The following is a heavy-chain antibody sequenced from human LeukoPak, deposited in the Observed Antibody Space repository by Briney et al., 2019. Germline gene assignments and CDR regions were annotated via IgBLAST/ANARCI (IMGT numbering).Heavy chain of an antibody. CDR2: ISSSSSYI. J-gene: IGHJ2*01. Sequence: PGGSLRLSCAASGFTFSSYSMNWVRQAPGKGLEWVSSISSSSSYIYYADSVKGRFTISRGNAKNSLYLQMNSLRAEDAAVYYCARDFTLGIAVAGNWYFDLWGRGTLVIVSS. D-gene: IGHD6-19*01. V-gene: IGHV3-21*01. CDR3: ARDFTLGIAVAGNWYFDL. CDR1: GFTFSSYS.